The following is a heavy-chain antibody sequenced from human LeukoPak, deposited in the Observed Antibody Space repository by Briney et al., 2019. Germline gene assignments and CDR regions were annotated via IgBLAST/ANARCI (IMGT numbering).Heavy chain of an antibody. D-gene: IGHD3-10*01. J-gene: IGHJ6*02. CDR3: ARDFRITMVRGARYYYYGMDV. Sequence: ASVKVSCKASGYTFTNYGISWVRQAPGQGLEWMGWISAYNGNTNYAQKLQGRVTMTTDTSTSTAYMELRSLTSDDTAVYYCARDFRITMVRGARYYYYGMDVWGQGTTVTVSS. V-gene: IGHV1-18*01. CDR1: GYTFTNYG. CDR2: ISAYNGNT.